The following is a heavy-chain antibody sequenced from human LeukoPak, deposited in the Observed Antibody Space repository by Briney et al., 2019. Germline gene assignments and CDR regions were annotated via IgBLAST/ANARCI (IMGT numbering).Heavy chain of an antibody. CDR1: GGSVSSGSYY. CDR3: AREGVWGSYRHFDY. V-gene: IGHV4-61*01. J-gene: IGHJ4*02. D-gene: IGHD3-16*02. Sequence: SETLSLTCTVSGGSVSSGSYYWSWIRQPPGKGLEWIGYIYYSGSTNYSPSLKSRVTISVDTSKNQFSLKLSSVTAADTAVYYCAREGVWGSYRHFDYWGQGTLVTVSS. CDR2: IYYSGST.